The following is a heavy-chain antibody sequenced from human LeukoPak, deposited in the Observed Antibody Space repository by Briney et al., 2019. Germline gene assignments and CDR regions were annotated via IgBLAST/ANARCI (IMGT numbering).Heavy chain of an antibody. J-gene: IGHJ3*02. CDR2: INPNSGGT. CDR3: ARGPDNYYDSSGYYSDAFDI. CDR1: GYTFTGYY. D-gene: IGHD3-22*01. V-gene: IGHV1-2*06. Sequence: ASVKVSCKASGYTFTGYYMHWVRQAPGQGLEWMGRINPNSGGTNYAQKLQGRVTMTRDTSISTAYMELSRLRSDDTAVYYCARGPDNYYDSSGYYSDAFDIWGQGTMVTVSS.